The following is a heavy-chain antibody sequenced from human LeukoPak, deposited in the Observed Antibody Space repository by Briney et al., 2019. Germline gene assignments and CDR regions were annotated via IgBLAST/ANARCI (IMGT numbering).Heavy chain of an antibody. Sequence: SETLSLTCTVSGVSISSSNSYWGWIRQPPGKGLEWIGSIYYTGNTYYNASLKSRVTISIDTSKNQISLRLTSVTATDTAMYYCARQTGTGLFTLPGGQGTLVTVSS. CDR3: ARQTGTGLFTLP. CDR1: GVSISSSNSY. D-gene: IGHD3/OR15-3a*01. J-gene: IGHJ4*02. CDR2: IYYTGNT. V-gene: IGHV4-39*01.